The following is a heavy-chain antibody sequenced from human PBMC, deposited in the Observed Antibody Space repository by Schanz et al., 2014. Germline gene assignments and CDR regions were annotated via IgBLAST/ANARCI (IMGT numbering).Heavy chain of an antibody. Sequence: DVHLLESGGGLVQPGGSLRLSCAASEFTFSTDAMSWVRQAPGKGLEWVSAISGSGGSTYYADSVKGRFTISRDNSMNTLFLQMNSLRVEDSAIYYCAKSLESCPGGRCSRGYFDYWGQGTLVTVSS. V-gene: IGHV3-23*01. CDR3: AKSLESCPGGRCSRGYFDY. CDR1: EFTFSTDA. D-gene: IGHD2-8*02. CDR2: ISGSGGST. J-gene: IGHJ4*02.